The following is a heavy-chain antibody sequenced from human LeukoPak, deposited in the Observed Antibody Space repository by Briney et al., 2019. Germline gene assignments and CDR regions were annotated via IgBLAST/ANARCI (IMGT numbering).Heavy chain of an antibody. J-gene: IGHJ5*02. D-gene: IGHD6-13*01. Sequence: ASVKVSCKASGFTFTSYAMHWVRQAPGQRLEWMGWINAGNGNTKYSQKFQGRVTITRDTSASTAYMELSSLRSEDTAVYYCARAQRGSSWYVDWFDPWGQGTLVTVSS. V-gene: IGHV1-3*01. CDR3: ARAQRGSSWYVDWFDP. CDR2: INAGNGNT. CDR1: GFTFTSYA.